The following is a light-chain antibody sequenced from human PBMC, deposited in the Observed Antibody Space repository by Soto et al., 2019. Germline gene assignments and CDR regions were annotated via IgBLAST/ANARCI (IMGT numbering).Light chain of an antibody. Sequence: EIVLTQSPATLSLSPGERATLSCRASQSLSASYLAWYQQKPGQAPRLLIYGASTRATGIPARFGGSGSETEFTLTISSLESEDVALYYCQQYNDWVTFGQGTRLEIK. V-gene: IGKV3D-15*01. J-gene: IGKJ5*01. CDR1: QSLSASY. CDR3: QQYNDWVT. CDR2: GAS.